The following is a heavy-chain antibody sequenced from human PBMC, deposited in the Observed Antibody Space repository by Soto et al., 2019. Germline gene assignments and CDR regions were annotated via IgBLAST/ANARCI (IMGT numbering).Heavy chain of an antibody. D-gene: IGHD2-21*02. V-gene: IGHV4-59*01. J-gene: IGHJ3*01. Sequence: QVQLQESGPGLVRPSESLSLTCTVSGDSISPYYWTWLRQTPGKALECIGHVFRRGSTNYHPSLKSRFIMSIDMSKQALSLRLSSVTARDTALSSCARRRYRTLPIRVVTTFAAFDLWGQGTLVTVSS. CDR1: GDSISPYY. CDR3: ARRRYRTLPIRVVTTFAAFDL. CDR2: VFRRGST.